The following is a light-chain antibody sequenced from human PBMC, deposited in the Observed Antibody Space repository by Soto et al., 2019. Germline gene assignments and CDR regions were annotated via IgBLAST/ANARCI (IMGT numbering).Light chain of an antibody. CDR3: SSYAGSNNFVV. Sequence: QSVLTQPPSASGSPGQSVTISCTGTSSDVGGYNYVSWYQQHPGKAPKLMIYEVSKRPSGVPDRFSGSKSGNTASLTVSGLQDEAEADYYCSSYAGSNNFVVFGGGTKVTVL. J-gene: IGLJ2*01. CDR2: EVS. V-gene: IGLV2-8*01. CDR1: SSDVGGYNY.